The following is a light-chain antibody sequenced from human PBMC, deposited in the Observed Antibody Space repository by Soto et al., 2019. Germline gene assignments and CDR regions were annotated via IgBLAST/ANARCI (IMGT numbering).Light chain of an antibody. CDR1: QSISSW. Sequence: DIQMTQSPSTLSASVGDRVTITCRASQSISSWLAWYRQKPGKAPKLLIYKASSLESGVPSRFSGSGSGTEFTLTISSLQSEDFAVYYCQQYNNWPPTFGQGTKVDIK. CDR2: KAS. J-gene: IGKJ1*01. V-gene: IGKV1-5*03. CDR3: QQYNNWPPT.